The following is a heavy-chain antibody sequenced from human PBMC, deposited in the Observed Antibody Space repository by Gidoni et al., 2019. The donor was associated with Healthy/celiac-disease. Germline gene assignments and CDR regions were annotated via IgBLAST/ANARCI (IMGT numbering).Heavy chain of an antibody. CDR1: GFTFSGSA. CDR2: IRSKANSYAT. V-gene: IGHV3-73*02. Sequence: EVQLVESGGGLVQPGGSLKLSCAASGFTFSGSAMHWVRQASGKGLGWVGRIRSKANSYATAYAASVKGRFTISRDDSKKTAYLQMNSLKTEDTAVYYCTRRRLAYCGGDCYSGLGGDFDYWGQGTLVTVSS. CDR3: TRRRLAYCGGDCYSGLGGDFDY. D-gene: IGHD2-21*01. J-gene: IGHJ4*02.